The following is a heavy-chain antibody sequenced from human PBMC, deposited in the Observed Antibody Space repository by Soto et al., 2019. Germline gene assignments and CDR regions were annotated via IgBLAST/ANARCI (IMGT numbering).Heavy chain of an antibody. CDR3: ARDVSTVWFGELVVYYYGMDV. Sequence: GGSLRLSCAASGLTFSSYAMHWVRQAPGKGLEWVAVISYDGSNKYYADSVKGRFTISRDNSKNTLYLQLNSLRAEDTAVYYCARDVSTVWFGELVVYYYGMDVWGQGTTVTVSS. V-gene: IGHV3-30-3*01. CDR1: GLTFSSYA. D-gene: IGHD3-10*01. CDR2: ISYDGSNK. J-gene: IGHJ6*02.